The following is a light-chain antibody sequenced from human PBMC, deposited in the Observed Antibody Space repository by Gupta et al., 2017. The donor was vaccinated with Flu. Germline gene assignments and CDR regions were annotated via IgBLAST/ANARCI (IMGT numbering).Light chain of an antibody. V-gene: IGKV1-27*01. CDR3: QKDDSAPQT. CDR2: AAT. J-gene: IGKJ1*01. Sequence: PSSLSASVGDRVTITFRASQGISNYLAWYQEKPGKVPKVLVYAATTVQSGVPSRFSGSGSGTDFTLTISSLQPEDVATYYCQKDDSAPQTFGQGTKVEIK. CDR1: QGISNY.